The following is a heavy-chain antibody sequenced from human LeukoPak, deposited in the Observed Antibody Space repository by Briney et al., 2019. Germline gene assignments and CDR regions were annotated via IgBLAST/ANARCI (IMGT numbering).Heavy chain of an antibody. CDR1: GYTFTGYY. V-gene: IGHV1-2*02. J-gene: IGHJ4*02. CDR3: ATTVVPAAKASHY. CDR2: INPNSGGT. D-gene: IGHD2-2*01. Sequence: ASVKVSCKASGYTFTGYYMHWVRQAPGQGLEWMGWINPNSGGTNYAQKFQGRVTMTRDTSISTAYMELSSLRSEDTAVYYCATTVVPAAKASHYWGQGTLVTVSS.